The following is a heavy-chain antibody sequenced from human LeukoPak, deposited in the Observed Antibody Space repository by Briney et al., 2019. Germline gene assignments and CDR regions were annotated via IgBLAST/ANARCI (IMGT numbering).Heavy chain of an antibody. CDR3: ARGIVVVPAAMGYYFDY. CDR1: GFTFSSYA. V-gene: IGHV3-64*01. Sequence: GGSLRLSCAASGFTFSSYAMHWVRQAPGKGLEYVSAISSNGDSTYYANSVKGRFTISRDNSKNTLYLQMGSLRAEDMAVYYCARGIVVVPAAMGYYFDYWGQGTLVTVSS. J-gene: IGHJ4*02. CDR2: ISSNGDST. D-gene: IGHD2-2*01.